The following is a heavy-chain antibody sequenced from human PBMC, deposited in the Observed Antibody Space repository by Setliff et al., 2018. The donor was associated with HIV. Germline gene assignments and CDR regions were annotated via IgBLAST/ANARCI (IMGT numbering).Heavy chain of an antibody. V-gene: IGHV3-9*03. CDR3: AKGQSGSAFYYFDY. CDR2: ISWNSGSI. J-gene: IGHJ4*02. CDR1: GFTFDDYT. D-gene: IGHD1-26*01. Sequence: QAGGSLRLSCAASGFTFDDYTMHWVRQAPGKGLEWISLISWNSGSIGYADSVKGRFTISRDNAKNSLYLQMNSLRAEDMALYYCAKGQSGSAFYYFDYWGQGTLVTVSS.